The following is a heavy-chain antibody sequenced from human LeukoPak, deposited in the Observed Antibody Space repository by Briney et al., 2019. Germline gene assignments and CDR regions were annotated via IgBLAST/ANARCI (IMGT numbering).Heavy chain of an antibody. CDR3: ARVRGGSYTPDFDY. CDR1: DGSISSYY. CDR2: IYTSGST. Sequence: ASETLSPTCTVSDGSISSYYWSWIRQPAGKGLEWIGRIYTSGSTNYNPSLKSRVTMSVDTSKNQFSLKLSSVTAADTAVYYCARVRGGSYTPDFDYWGQGTLVTVSS. V-gene: IGHV4-4*07. D-gene: IGHD1-26*01. J-gene: IGHJ4*02.